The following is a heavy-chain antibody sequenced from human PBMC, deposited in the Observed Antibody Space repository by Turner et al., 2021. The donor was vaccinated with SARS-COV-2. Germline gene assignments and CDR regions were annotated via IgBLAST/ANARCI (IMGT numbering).Heavy chain of an antibody. CDR1: GFTVRSNY. Sequence: EVQLVESGGGLVQPGGSLRLSCAASGFTVRSNYMRWVRRAPGKGLEWVSVIYSGGSTYYADSVKGRFTISRDNSKNTLYLQINSLRAEDTAVYYCAREAAAGNFHGWFDPWGQGTLVTVSS. CDR2: IYSGGST. CDR3: AREAAAGNFHGWFDP. D-gene: IGHD6-13*01. V-gene: IGHV3-66*01. J-gene: IGHJ5*02.